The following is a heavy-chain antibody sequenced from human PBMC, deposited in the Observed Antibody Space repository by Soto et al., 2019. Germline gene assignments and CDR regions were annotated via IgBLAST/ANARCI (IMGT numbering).Heavy chain of an antibody. CDR3: ASNIAAADYGMDV. D-gene: IGHD6-13*01. V-gene: IGHV4-34*01. CDR2: INHSGST. CDR1: GGSFSGYY. Sequence: KASETLSLTCAVYGGSFSGYYWSWIRQPPGKGLEWIGEINHSGSTNYNPSLKSRVTISVDTSKNQFSLKLSSVTAADTAVYYCASNIAAADYGMDVWGQGTTVTVSS. J-gene: IGHJ6*02.